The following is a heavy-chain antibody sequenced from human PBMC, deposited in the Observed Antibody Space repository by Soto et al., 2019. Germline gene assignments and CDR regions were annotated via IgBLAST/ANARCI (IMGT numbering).Heavy chain of an antibody. D-gene: IGHD5-12*01. J-gene: IGHJ4*02. Sequence: GRSLRLSCAASVFSFSRYSFNLVRQAPGKGLEWVSSISGSTDFIDYADSMQARFTISRDNAKNLLYLQMNGLRAEDTALYYCVGTGVTGYDFDYLGQGALGRVSS. CDR3: VGTGVTGYDFDY. CDR1: VFSFSRYS. CDR2: ISGSTDFI. V-gene: IGHV3-21*06.